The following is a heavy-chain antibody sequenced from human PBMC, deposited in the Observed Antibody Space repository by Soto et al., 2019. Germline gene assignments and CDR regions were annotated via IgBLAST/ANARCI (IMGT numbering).Heavy chain of an antibody. Sequence: SDTLSLTWAVYGGSFVGYFWVWIRQPPGTGLEWIGEINHSGSTNYNPSLKSRVTISVDTSKNQFSLKLTSVTAADTAVYYCASAIKYDFWSGLYYFDYWGQGTLVTVS. CDR3: ASAIKYDFWSGLYYFDY. CDR2: INHSGST. D-gene: IGHD3-3*01. CDR1: GGSFVGYF. V-gene: IGHV4-34*01. J-gene: IGHJ4*02.